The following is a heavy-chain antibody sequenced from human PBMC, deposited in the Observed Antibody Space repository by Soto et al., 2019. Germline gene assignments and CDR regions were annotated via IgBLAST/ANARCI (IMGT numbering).Heavy chain of an antibody. CDR1: GGSISSGDYY. V-gene: IGHV4-30-4*01. J-gene: IGHJ6*02. CDR2: IYYSGST. CDR3: ARDLVLARPSGMDV. Sequence: PSETLSLTCTVSGGSISSGDYYWSWIRQPPGKGLEWIGYIYYSGSTYYNPSLKSRVTISVDTSKNQFSLKLSSVTAADTAVYYCARDLVLARPSGMDVWGQGTTVTVSS. D-gene: IGHD6-6*01.